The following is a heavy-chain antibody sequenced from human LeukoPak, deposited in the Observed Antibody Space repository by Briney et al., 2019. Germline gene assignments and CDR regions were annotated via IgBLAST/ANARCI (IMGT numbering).Heavy chain of an antibody. Sequence: PGGSLRLSCAASGFSFSSYAMSWVRQAPGKGLEWVSGFSVSDATTYYADSVKGRFTISRDNAKNSLYLQMNSLRAEDTAVYYCARELAYGSDGPNWFDPWGQGTLVTVSS. D-gene: IGHD4-17*01. CDR3: ARELAYGSDGPNWFDP. J-gene: IGHJ5*02. CDR2: FSVSDATT. V-gene: IGHV3-48*03. CDR1: GFSFSSYA.